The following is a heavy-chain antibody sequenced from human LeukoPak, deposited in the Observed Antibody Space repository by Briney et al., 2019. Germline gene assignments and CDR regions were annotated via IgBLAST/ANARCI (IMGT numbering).Heavy chain of an antibody. D-gene: IGHD3-22*01. CDR2: ISYDGSNK. V-gene: IGHV3-30*18. Sequence: GGSLRLSCAASGFTFSSYGMHWVRQAPGKGLEWVAVISYDGSNKYYADSVKGRFTISRDNSKNTLYLQMNSLRAEDTAVYYCAKGGRDYYDSSGYPALDAFDIWGQGTMVTVSP. J-gene: IGHJ3*02. CDR1: GFTFSSYG. CDR3: AKGGRDYYDSSGYPALDAFDI.